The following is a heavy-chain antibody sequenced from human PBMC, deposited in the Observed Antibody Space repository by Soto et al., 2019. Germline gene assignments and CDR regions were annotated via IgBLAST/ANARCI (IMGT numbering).Heavy chain of an antibody. D-gene: IGHD3-10*01. Sequence: EVQLLEPGGGLVQPGGSLRLSCAASGFTVTTNYMSWVRQPPGKGLAWVSVVYSGGSTYYADSVKGRFTVSRDNSKNTLYLQMNSLRAEDKAVYYCARDFSGKNDAFDIWGQGTVGTGSS. V-gene: IGHV3-66*01. CDR2: VYSGGST. CDR3: ARDFSGKNDAFDI. CDR1: GFTVTTNY. J-gene: IGHJ3*02.